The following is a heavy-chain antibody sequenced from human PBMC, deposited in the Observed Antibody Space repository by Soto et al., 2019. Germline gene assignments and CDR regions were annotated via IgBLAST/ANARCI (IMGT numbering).Heavy chain of an antibody. CDR2: IDPSDSYT. CDR3: SLRGCYDYYCYGMDF. CDR1: GYSFTSYW. J-gene: IGHJ6*02. Sequence: GEALKISWKGSGYSFTSYWNSWVRQMPGKGLEWMGRIDPSDSYTNYSPYFQGHVTISADKSISTAYLQWSSLKASDTAMFYCSLRGCYDYYCYGMDFWGQGTTVPVSS. V-gene: IGHV5-10-1*01. D-gene: IGHD2-15*01.